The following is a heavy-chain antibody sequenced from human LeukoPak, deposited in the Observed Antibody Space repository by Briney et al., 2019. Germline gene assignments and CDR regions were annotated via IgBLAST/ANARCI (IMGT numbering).Heavy chain of an antibody. CDR2: ISGSGGST. D-gene: IGHD4-23*01. CDR3: AKDFVLGLRWYQDGNFDY. CDR1: GFTFSTYA. J-gene: IGHJ4*02. Sequence: PGGSLRLSCAASGFTFSTYAMSWVRQAPGKGLEWVSAISGSGGSTNYADSVKGRFTISRDNSKNTLYLQMNSLRAEDTAVYYCAKDFVLGLRWYQDGNFDYWGQGTLVTVSS. V-gene: IGHV3-23*01.